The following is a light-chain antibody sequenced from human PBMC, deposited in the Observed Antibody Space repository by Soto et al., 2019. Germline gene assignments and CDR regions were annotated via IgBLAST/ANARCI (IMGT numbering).Light chain of an antibody. V-gene: IGLV2-14*03. CDR3: SSYTSGATQVV. CDR2: DVS. J-gene: IGLJ2*01. CDR1: SSDIGGYHY. Sequence: QSALTQPASVSGSPGQSITITCTGTSSDIGGYHYVSWYQHHPGQGPYLLIYDVSNRPSWISNRFSGSKSGNTASLTISGLLAEDEALYYCSSYTSGATQVVFGGGTKVTVL.